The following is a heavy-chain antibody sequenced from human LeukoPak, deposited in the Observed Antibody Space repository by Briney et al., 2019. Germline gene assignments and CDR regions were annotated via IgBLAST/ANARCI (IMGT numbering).Heavy chain of an antibody. Sequence: GGSLRLSCGASGFAFSSYEMNWVRQAPGKGLEWVSYISSSGSSISYADSVKGRFTISRDNAKNSLYLQMNSLRAEDTAVYYCARRLYGGDNWGRGTLVTVSS. J-gene: IGHJ4*02. CDR3: ARRLYGGDN. V-gene: IGHV3-48*03. CDR2: ISSSGSSI. D-gene: IGHD4-17*01. CDR1: GFAFSSYE.